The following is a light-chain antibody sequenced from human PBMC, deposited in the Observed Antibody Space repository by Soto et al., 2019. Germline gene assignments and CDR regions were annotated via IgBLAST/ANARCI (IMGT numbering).Light chain of an antibody. J-gene: IGLJ1*01. V-gene: IGLV2-23*01. CDR3: CSYASSSSYV. CDR2: EGT. CDR1: TSDVGGYNL. Sequence: QSVLAQPASVSGSPGQSITISCSGTTSDVGGYNLVSWYQQHTVKAPKLLIYEGTQRPSGVSSRFSGSKSGNTASLTISGLQAADEADYYCCSYASSSSYVFGTGTKVTVL.